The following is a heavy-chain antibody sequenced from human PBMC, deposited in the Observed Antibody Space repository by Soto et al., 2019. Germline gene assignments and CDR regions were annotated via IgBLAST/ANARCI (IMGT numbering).Heavy chain of an antibody. D-gene: IGHD2-15*01. V-gene: IGHV1-69*13. CDR2: IIPLLSTP. Sequence: SVKFSCEASVDTFRNQAFSWVRQAPGQGLEWMGGIIPLLSTPKYAQKFQARVTITADESTSTVYMELSSLRSEDTAIYYCAKHPTLSFDIWGQGTMVTVSS. CDR3: AKHPTLSFDI. CDR1: VDTFRNQA. J-gene: IGHJ3*02.